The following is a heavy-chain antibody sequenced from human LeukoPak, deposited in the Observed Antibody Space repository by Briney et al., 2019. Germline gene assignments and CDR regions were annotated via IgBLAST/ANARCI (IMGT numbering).Heavy chain of an antibody. Sequence: GGSLRLSCAASGFTLSSYWMSWVRQAPGKGLEWVANINQDGSEKYYVDSVKGRFTISRDNAKSSLYLQMNSLRAEDTAVYYCGTTVTTGRRYWGQGTLVTVSS. CDR3: GTTVTTGRRY. D-gene: IGHD4-17*01. CDR2: INQDGSEK. V-gene: IGHV3-7*01. J-gene: IGHJ4*02. CDR1: GFTLSSYW.